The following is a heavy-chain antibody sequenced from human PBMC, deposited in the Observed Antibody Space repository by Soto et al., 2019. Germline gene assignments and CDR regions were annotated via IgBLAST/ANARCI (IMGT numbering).Heavy chain of an antibody. CDR3: ARLSPVTTWVYYYYMDV. V-gene: IGHV4-39*01. CDR1: GGSISSSSYY. J-gene: IGHJ6*03. CDR2: IYYSGST. Sequence: QLQLQESGPGLVKPSETLSLTCTVSGGSISSSSYYWGWIRQPPGKGLEWIGSIYYSGSTYYDPSLKSRVTISVDTSKNQFSLKLSSVTAADTAVYYCARLSPVTTWVYYYYMDVWGKGTKSPS. D-gene: IGHD4-4*01.